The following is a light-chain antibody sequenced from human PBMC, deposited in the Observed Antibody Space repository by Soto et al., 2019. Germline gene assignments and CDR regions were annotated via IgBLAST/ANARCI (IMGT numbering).Light chain of an antibody. CDR1: SSDFGGYNY. V-gene: IGLV2-11*01. Sequence: QSALTQPRSVSGSPGQSVTISCTGTSSDFGGYNYVSWYQQAPGKAPKLMIYDVTQRPSGVPDRFSGSKSGNTASLTISGLQAEDEADYFCCSYAGNYFWVFGGGTKRTGL. J-gene: IGLJ3*02. CDR3: CSYAGNYFWV. CDR2: DVT.